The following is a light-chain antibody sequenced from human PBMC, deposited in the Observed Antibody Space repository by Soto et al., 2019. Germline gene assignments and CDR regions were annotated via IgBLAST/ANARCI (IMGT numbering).Light chain of an antibody. CDR2: EVS. Sequence: QSALTQPASVSGSPGQSITISCTGTSSDVGGYNSVCWHQQHPGKAPKLMIYEVSNRPSGVSDRFSASKSGNTASLTISGLLDDDEADYYCSSFTRSNTWVFGGGTKLTVL. J-gene: IGLJ3*02. V-gene: IGLV2-14*01. CDR1: SSDVGGYNS. CDR3: SSFTRSNTWV.